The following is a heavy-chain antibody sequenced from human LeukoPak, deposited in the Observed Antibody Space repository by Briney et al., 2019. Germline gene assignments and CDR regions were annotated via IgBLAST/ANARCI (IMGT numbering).Heavy chain of an antibody. D-gene: IGHD2-15*01. Sequence: GASVKVSCKASGYTFTGYYMHWVRQAPGQGLEWMGWINPNSGGTNYAQKFQGRVTMTRDTSISTAYMELSRLRSDDTAVYYCARGYCSGGSCYVAAEYFQHWGQGTLVTVSS. CDR1: GYTFTGYY. J-gene: IGHJ1*01. CDR3: ARGYCSGGSCYVAAEYFQH. CDR2: INPNSGGT. V-gene: IGHV1-2*02.